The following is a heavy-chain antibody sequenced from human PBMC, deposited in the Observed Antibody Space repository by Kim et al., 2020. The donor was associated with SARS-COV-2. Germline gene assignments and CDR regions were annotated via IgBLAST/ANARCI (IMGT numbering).Heavy chain of an antibody. D-gene: IGHD6-19*01. CDR2: INHSGST. V-gene: IGHV4-34*01. CDR1: GGSFSGYY. CDR3: AIPVPGIAVAGTLPPPNY. Sequence: SETLSLTCAVYGGSFSGYYWSWIRQPPGKGLEWIGEINHSGSTNYNPSLKSRVTISVDTSKNQFSLKLSSVTAADTAVYYCAIPVPGIAVAGTLPPPNYWGQGTLVTVSS. J-gene: IGHJ4*02.